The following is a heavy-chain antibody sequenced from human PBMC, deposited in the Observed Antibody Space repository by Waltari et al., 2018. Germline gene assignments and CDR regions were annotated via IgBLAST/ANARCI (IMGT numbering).Heavy chain of an antibody. V-gene: IGHV1-2*02. CDR1: GYTFSAYY. CDR3: AGGKCSSPWEALDY. D-gene: IGHD6-6*01. J-gene: IGHJ4*02. CDR2: INQNSGAT. Sequence: QVQLVQSGAEVKKPGASVTVSCKSSGYTFSAYYLYWVRQAPGQGLECVGWINQNSGATDTAQKFQGRVTLTRDASLSTAYMDLRSLKSDDTAVYYCAGGKCSSPWEALDYWGQGTLVTVSS.